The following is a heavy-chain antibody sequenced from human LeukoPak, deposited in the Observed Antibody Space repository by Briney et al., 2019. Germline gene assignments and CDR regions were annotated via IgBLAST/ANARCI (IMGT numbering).Heavy chain of an antibody. CDR3: ARDQDYGDAFDI. V-gene: IGHV4-4*07. D-gene: IGHD4-17*01. CDR2: VYITGAT. Sequence: SETLSLTCSVSGDSIGNFYWNWIRQPAGKGLEWIGRVYITGATNYNPSLKSRVTMSVDTSQNQFSLRLTSVTAADTAVYYCARDQDYGDAFDIWGQGTMVTVSS. J-gene: IGHJ3*02. CDR1: GDSIGNFY.